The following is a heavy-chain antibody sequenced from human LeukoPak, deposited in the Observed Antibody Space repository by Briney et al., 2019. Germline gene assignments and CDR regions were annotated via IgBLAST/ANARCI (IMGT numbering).Heavy chain of an antibody. V-gene: IGHV3-48*03. CDR1: GFTFSSYE. D-gene: IGHD3-16*01. CDR2: ISSSGSTI. CDR3: AKAARWGDFDY. J-gene: IGHJ4*02. Sequence: GGSLRLSCAASGFTFSSYEMNWVRQAPGKGLEWVSYISSSGSTIYYADSVKGRFAISRDNAKNSLYLQMNSLRAEDTALYYCAKAARWGDFDYWGQGTLVTVSS.